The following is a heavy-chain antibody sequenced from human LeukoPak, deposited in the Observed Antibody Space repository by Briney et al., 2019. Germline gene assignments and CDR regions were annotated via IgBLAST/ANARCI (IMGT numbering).Heavy chain of an antibody. CDR2: IIPIFGTA. Sequence: ASVKVSCKASGGTFSSYAISWVRQAPGQGLEWMGRIIPIFGTANYAQKFQGRVTITTDESTSTAYMELSSLGSEDTAVYYCARDKAPRAPDAFDIWGQGTMVTVSS. V-gene: IGHV1-69*05. J-gene: IGHJ3*02. CDR3: ARDKAPRAPDAFDI. CDR1: GGTFSSYA.